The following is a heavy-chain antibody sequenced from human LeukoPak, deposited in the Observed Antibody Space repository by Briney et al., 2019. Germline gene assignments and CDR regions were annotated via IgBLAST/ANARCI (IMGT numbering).Heavy chain of an antibody. CDR2: ISSSSSTI. V-gene: IGHV3-48*01. D-gene: IGHD3-22*01. J-gene: IGHJ5*02. CDR1: GFTFSSYS. Sequence: PGGSLRLSCAASGFTFSSYSMNWVRQAPGKGLEWVSYISSSSSTIYYADSVKGRFTISRDNAKNSLYLQMNSLRAEDTAVYYCARDTFDYYDSSGYYTWGQGTLVTVSS. CDR3: ARDTFDYYDSSGYYT.